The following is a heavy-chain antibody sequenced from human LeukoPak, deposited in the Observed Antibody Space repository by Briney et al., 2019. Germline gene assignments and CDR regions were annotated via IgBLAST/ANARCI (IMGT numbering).Heavy chain of an antibody. V-gene: IGHV3-23*01. Sequence: GGSLRLSCAASGFTFRSYAMSWVRQAPGKGLEWVSAISGSGGSTYYADSVKGRFTISRDNSKNTLYLQMNSLRAEDTAVYYCAKGQLWFGESLDYFDYWGQGTLVTVAS. CDR1: GFTFRSYA. CDR2: ISGSGGST. J-gene: IGHJ4*02. D-gene: IGHD3-10*01. CDR3: AKGQLWFGESLDYFDY.